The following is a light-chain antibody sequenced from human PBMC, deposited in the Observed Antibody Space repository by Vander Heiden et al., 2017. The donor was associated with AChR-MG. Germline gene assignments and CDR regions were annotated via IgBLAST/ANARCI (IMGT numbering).Light chain of an antibody. J-gene: IGLJ2*01. CDR1: KLGDKY. V-gene: IGLV3-1*01. Sequence: SSELTQPPSVSVSPGKTASITCSGDKLGDKYACWYQQKPGQSPVLIIDRDSKRPSRIPERFACSNSGNTSTLTISRTQAMDEADYYCQAWDSSTVVFGGGTKLTVL. CDR3: QAWDSSTVV. CDR2: RDS.